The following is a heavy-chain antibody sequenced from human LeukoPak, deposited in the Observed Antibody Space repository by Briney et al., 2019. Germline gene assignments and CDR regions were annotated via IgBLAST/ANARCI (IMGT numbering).Heavy chain of an antibody. J-gene: IGHJ4*02. CDR2: IIPIFGTA. Sequence: SVKVSCKASGGTFSSYAISWVRQAPGQGLEWMGGIIPIFGTANYAQKFQGRVTITADESTSTAYMELSSLRSEDTAVYYCARDAAARRRASYWGQGTLVTVSS. CDR3: ARDAAARRRASY. CDR1: GGTFSSYA. D-gene: IGHD6-6*01. V-gene: IGHV1-69*13.